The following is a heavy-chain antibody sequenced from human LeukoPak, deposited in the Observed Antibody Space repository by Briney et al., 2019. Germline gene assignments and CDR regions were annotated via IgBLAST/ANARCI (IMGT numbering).Heavy chain of an antibody. Sequence: GGSLRLSCAVSEFTFSKFPMGWVRQAPGRGLEWVSAISASGDVTFHADSVRGRFTISRDNSKNTLYLQMNSLRAEDTAVYYCARDAGVAGIDAFDIWGQGTMVTVSS. V-gene: IGHV3-23*01. J-gene: IGHJ3*02. D-gene: IGHD6-19*01. CDR1: EFTFSKFP. CDR3: ARDAGVAGIDAFDI. CDR2: ISASGDVT.